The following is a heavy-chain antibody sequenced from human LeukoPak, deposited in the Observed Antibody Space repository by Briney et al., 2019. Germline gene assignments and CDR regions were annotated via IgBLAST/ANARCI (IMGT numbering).Heavy chain of an antibody. D-gene: IGHD5-24*01. CDR1: GGSISSYY. V-gene: IGHV4-59*12. Sequence: SETLSLTCTVSGGSISSYYWNWIRQPPGKGLEWIGSIYYSGSTYYNPSLKSRVTISVDTSKNQFSLKLSSVTAADTAVYYCARDKVEMATIPFDYWGQGTLVTVSS. CDR3: ARDKVEMATIPFDY. J-gene: IGHJ4*02. CDR2: IYYSGST.